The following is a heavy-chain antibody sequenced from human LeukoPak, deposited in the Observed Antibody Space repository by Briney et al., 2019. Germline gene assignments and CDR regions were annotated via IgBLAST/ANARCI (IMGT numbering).Heavy chain of an antibody. V-gene: IGHV3-30*02. D-gene: IGHD1-1*01. CDR1: GFTFSSYG. J-gene: IGHJ4*02. CDR3: AKERGPVQLERDFDY. Sequence: GGSLRLSCAASGFTFSSYGMHWVRQAPGKGLEWVAFIRYDGSNKYYADSVKGRFTISRDNSKNTLYLQMNSLRAEDTAVYYCAKERGPVQLERDFDYWGQGTLVTVSS. CDR2: IRYDGSNK.